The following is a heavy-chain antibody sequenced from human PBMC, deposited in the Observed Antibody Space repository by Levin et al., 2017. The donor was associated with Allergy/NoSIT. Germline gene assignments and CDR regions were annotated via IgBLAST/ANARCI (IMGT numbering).Heavy chain of an antibody. J-gene: IGHJ4*02. CDR3: ARGRTGGRSASDY. Sequence: LSLTCAVSGFRVNATSMTWVRPAPGKGLEWVSLIYDSGTINYADSVKGRFTISRDNSKNTLYLQMNSLRIEDTAIYYCARGRTGGRSASDYWGQGTLVTVSS. D-gene: IGHD3/OR15-3a*01. CDR1: GFRVNATS. V-gene: IGHV3-53*01. CDR2: IYDSGTI.